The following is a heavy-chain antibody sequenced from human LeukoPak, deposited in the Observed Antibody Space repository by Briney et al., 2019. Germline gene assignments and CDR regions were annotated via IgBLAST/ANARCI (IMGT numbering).Heavy chain of an antibody. CDR3: ARRKDFAVAGLNY. V-gene: IGHV1-46*01. CDR2: INPSGDGT. J-gene: IGHJ4*02. D-gene: IGHD6-19*01. Sequence: GASVKVSCKASGYTFSSYHIHWVRQAPGQGLEWMGMINPSGDGTNYAQKVQGRVTMTRDMSTTTVYMELSSMRSEDTAVYYCARRKDFAVAGLNYWGQGTLLTASS. CDR1: GYTFSSYH.